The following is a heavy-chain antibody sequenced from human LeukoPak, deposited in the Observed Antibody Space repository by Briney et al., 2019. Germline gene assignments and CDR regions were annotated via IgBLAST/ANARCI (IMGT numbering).Heavy chain of an antibody. J-gene: IGHJ4*02. CDR1: GFTFSSYA. D-gene: IGHD6-19*01. Sequence: GGSLRLSCAASGFTFSSYAMHWVRQAPGKGLEWVAVISYDGSNKYYADSVKGRFTISRDNAKNSLYLQMNSLRAEDTAVYYCAREVGSGWIDYWGQGTLVTVSS. CDR3: AREVGSGWIDY. V-gene: IGHV3-30-3*01. CDR2: ISYDGSNK.